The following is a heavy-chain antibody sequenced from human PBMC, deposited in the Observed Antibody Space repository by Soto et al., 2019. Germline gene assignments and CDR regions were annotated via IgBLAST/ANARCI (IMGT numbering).Heavy chain of an antibody. CDR1: GGSISSYY. Sequence: SETLSLTCTVSGGSISSYYWSWIRQPPGKGLEWIGYIYYSGSTNYNPSPKSRVTISVDTSKNQFSLKLSSVTAADTAVYYCARDHIGSFDYWGQGTLVTVSS. CDR2: IYYSGST. V-gene: IGHV4-59*01. D-gene: IGHD5-12*01. J-gene: IGHJ4*02. CDR3: ARDHIGSFDY.